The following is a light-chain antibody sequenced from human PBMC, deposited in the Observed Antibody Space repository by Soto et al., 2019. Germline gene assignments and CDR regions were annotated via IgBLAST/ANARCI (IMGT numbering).Light chain of an antibody. J-gene: IGKJ5*01. CDR2: WAS. Sequence: DIVMTQSPDSLALSLGERATLNCKSSQSVLYTSNNKNYLARYRQKPGQHPKLLIYWASTRESGVPDRFSGSGSGTDFTLTISSLQAEEVAVYDCQQYYSTPITFGQFTRLEIK. V-gene: IGKV4-1*01. CDR3: QQYYSTPIT. CDR1: QSVLYTSNNKNY.